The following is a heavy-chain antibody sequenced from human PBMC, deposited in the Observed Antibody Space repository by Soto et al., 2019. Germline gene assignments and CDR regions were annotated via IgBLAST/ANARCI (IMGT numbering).Heavy chain of an antibody. CDR2: IYHSGST. CDR3: AREIGSYYVAAGNWFDP. J-gene: IGHJ5*02. Sequence: SETLSLTCAVSGYSISSGYYWGWIRQPPGKGLEWIGSIYHSGSTYYNPSLKSRVTISVDTSKNQFSLKPSSVTAADTAVYYCAREIGSYYVAAGNWFDPWGQGTLVTVSS. CDR1: GYSISSGYY. D-gene: IGHD1-26*01. V-gene: IGHV4-38-2*02.